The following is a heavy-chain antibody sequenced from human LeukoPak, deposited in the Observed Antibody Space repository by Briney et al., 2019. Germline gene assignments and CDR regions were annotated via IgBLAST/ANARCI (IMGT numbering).Heavy chain of an antibody. J-gene: IGHJ5*02. CDR3: ARHPYDFWSGYYRINWFDP. CDR1: GGSISSSSYY. V-gene: IGHV4-39*01. D-gene: IGHD3-3*01. Sequence: PSETLSLTCTVSGGSISSSSYYWGWIRQPPGKGLEWIGSIYYSGSTYCNPSLKSRVTISVDTSKNQFSLKLSSVTAADTAVYYCARHPYDFWSGYYRINWFDPWGQGTLVTVSS. CDR2: IYYSGST.